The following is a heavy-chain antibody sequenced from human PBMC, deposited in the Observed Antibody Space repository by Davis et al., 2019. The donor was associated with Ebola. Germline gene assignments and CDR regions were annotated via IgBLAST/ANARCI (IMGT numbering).Heavy chain of an antibody. V-gene: IGHV3-23*01. CDR3: ARDMGTAMVLYDYGMDV. CDR2: ISGSGGST. CDR1: VITFSSYA. J-gene: IGHJ6*04. D-gene: IGHD5-18*01. Sequence: GESLKISCTDSVITFSSYAMSWVRQAPGKGLEWVSAISGSGGSTYYADSVKGRFTISRDNSKNTLYLQMNSLTAEDTAVYYCARDMGTAMVLYDYGMDVWGKGTTVTVSS.